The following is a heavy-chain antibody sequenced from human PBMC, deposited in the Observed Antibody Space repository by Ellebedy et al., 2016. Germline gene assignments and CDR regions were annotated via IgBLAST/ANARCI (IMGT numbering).Heavy chain of an antibody. D-gene: IGHD1-26*01. CDR3: AKDRGSYDAFDI. V-gene: IGHV3-9*01. CDR2: ISWNSDSI. J-gene: IGHJ3*02. CDR1: GFTFDDYA. Sequence: GGSLRLXCAASGFTFDDYAMHWVRQAPGKGLEWVSGISWNSDSIGYADSVKGRFTISRDNAKNSLYLQMNSLRAEDTALYYCAKDRGSYDAFDIWGQGTMVTVSS.